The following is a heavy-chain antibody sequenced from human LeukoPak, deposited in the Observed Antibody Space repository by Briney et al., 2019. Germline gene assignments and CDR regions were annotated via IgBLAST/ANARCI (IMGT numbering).Heavy chain of an antibody. V-gene: IGHV4-38-2*02. Sequence: SETLSLTCTVSGYSISGAYYWGWIRQPPGKGLEWIGTIFQSVSTYYNPSLKSRVTTSVDTSKNQFSLRLSSVTAADTAVYYCARNNSNGFDFWSQGTLVTVSS. CDR1: GYSISGAYY. CDR3: ARNNSNGFDF. D-gene: IGHD6-19*01. J-gene: IGHJ4*02. CDR2: IFQSVST.